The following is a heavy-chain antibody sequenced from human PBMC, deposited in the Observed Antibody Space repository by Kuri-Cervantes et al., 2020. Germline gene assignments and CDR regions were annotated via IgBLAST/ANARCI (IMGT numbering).Heavy chain of an antibody. J-gene: IGHJ6*03. CDR1: GYTFTSYG. Sequence: ASVKVSCKASGYTFTSYGVSWVRQAPGQELQWMGWISAYNGNTNYAQKFQGRVTMSTDTSTSTAYMELRSLRTDDTAVYYCASHSGYCSGGSCYSTFSYYYYMDVWGKGTTVTVSS. D-gene: IGHD2-15*01. CDR3: ASHSGYCSGGSCYSTFSYYYYMDV. CDR2: ISAYNGNT. V-gene: IGHV1-18*01.